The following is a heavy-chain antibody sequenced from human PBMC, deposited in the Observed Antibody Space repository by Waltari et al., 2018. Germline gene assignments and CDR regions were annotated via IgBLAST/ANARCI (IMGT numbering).Heavy chain of an antibody. V-gene: IGHV4-59*11. Sequence: QVQLQESGPGLVKPSETLSLTCTVSGGSISSHYWSWIRQPPGKGLEWIGYIYYSGSTNYNPSLKSRVTISVDTSKNQFSLKLSSVTAADTAVYYCARGESYYDYWGQGTLVTVSS. CDR1: GGSISSHY. D-gene: IGHD3-10*01. J-gene: IGHJ4*02. CDR3: ARGESYYDY. CDR2: IYYSGST.